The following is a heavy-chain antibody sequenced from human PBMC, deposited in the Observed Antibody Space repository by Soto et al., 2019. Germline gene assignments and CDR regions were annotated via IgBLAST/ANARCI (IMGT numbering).Heavy chain of an antibody. J-gene: IGHJ6*04. CDR1: GDTFSSFD. Sequence: QVLLVQSGPEVKRPGASVKVSCKASGDTFSSFDISWVRQAPGQGPEWMGCISAHNGNTNFAQKFQGRVSLTTDTFVTTAYMELRGLRSDDAGVYFCTTFNFTDSGVKYHFQMDVWGTGTTVTVSS. V-gene: IGHV1-18*04. D-gene: IGHD2-2*01. CDR2: ISAHNGNT. CDR3: TTFNFTDSGVKYHFQMDV.